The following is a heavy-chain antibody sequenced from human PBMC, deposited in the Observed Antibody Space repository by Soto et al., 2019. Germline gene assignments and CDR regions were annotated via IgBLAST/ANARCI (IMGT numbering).Heavy chain of an antibody. CDR2: ISSSSSTI. V-gene: IGHV3-48*02. CDR3: ARDIRGCSGGSCYSPYDAFDI. D-gene: IGHD2-15*01. Sequence: GGSLRLSCAASGFTFSSYSMNWVRQAPGKGLEWVLYISSSSSTIYYADSVKGRFTISRDNAKNSLYLQMNSLRDEDTAVYYCARDIRGCSGGSCYSPYDAFDIWGQGTMVTVSS. J-gene: IGHJ3*02. CDR1: GFTFSSYS.